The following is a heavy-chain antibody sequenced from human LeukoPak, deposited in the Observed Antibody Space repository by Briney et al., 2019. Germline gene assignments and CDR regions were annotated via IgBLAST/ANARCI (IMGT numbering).Heavy chain of an antibody. J-gene: IGHJ5*02. D-gene: IGHD6-13*01. CDR1: GGSISSGSCY. Sequence: PSETLSLTCTVSGGSISSGSCYWSWIRQPAGKGLEWIGRIYTSGSTNYNPSLKSRVTISVDTSKNQFSLKLSSVTAADTAVYYCARAGQQLADNWFDLWGQGTLVTVSS. CDR3: ARAGQQLADNWFDL. CDR2: IYTSGST. V-gene: IGHV4-61*02.